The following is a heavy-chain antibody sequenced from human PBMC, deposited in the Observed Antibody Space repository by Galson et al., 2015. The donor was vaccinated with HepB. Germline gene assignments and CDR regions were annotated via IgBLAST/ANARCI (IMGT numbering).Heavy chain of an antibody. CDR1: GDSINSGDYC. V-gene: IGHV4-30-4*01. CDR2: VYYNGVT. CDR3: ASTNITMFDGMDV. D-gene: IGHD3-3*01. Sequence: TLSLTCTVSGDSINSGDYCWNWIRQPPGKGLEWIGHVYYNGVTYYNPSLKSRVDVSVDTSKNQFSLKLRSVTAADTAMYYCASTNITMFDGMDVWGQGTTVTVSS. J-gene: IGHJ6*02.